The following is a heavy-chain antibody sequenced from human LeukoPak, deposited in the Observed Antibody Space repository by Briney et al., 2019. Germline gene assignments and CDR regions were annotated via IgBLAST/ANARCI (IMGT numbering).Heavy chain of an antibody. Sequence: GGSLRLSCAASGFSLDNFEMNWVRQAPGKGLEWIAYVDNDGWATSYYADSVKGRFTITRDDAKNSLYLQMDSLTVEDTAVYYCARDLFGWSLDPWGQGTLVSASS. D-gene: IGHD3-3*01. CDR2: VDNDGWAT. J-gene: IGHJ5*02. V-gene: IGHV3-48*03. CDR1: GFSLDNFE. CDR3: ARDLFGWSLDP.